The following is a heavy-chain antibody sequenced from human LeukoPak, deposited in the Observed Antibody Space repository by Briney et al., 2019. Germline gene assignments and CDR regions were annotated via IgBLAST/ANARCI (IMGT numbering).Heavy chain of an antibody. CDR1: GGFIRSHY. J-gene: IGHJ5*02. CDR2: IYYSGST. D-gene: IGHD3-9*01. V-gene: IGHV4-59*11. CDR3: ARRIYDILTGGYRFDP. Sequence: SETLSLTCTVSGGFIRSHYWSWIRQPPGRGLEWIGYIYYSGSTNYNPSLKSRVTISVDTSKNQFSLKLSSVTAADTAVYYCARRIYDILTGGYRFDPWGQGTLVTVSS.